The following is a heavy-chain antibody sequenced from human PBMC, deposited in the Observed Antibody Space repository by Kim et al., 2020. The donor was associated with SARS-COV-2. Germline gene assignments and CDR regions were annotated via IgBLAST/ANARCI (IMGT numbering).Heavy chain of an antibody. Sequence: ASVKVSCKASGYTFTSYAMNWVRQAPGQGLEWMGWINTNTGNPTYAQGFTGRFVFSLDTSVSTAYLQISSLKAEDTAVYYCARHSSSWYYYYGMDVWGQGTTVTVSS. CDR2: INTNTGNP. CDR1: GYTFTSYA. V-gene: IGHV7-4-1*02. D-gene: IGHD6-13*01. J-gene: IGHJ6*02. CDR3: ARHSSSWYYYYGMDV.